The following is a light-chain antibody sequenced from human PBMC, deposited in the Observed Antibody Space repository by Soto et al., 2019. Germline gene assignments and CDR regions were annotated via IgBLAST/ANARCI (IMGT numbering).Light chain of an antibody. Sequence: EIVLTQSPATLSLSPGERATLSCRASQSVSNFLAWYQQKPGQAPRLLIYDASNRATGIPARFSGSGSGTDFTLTISSLEPENFAVYYCQQRSNWLTFGGGTKVEIK. V-gene: IGKV3-11*01. CDR3: QQRSNWLT. J-gene: IGKJ4*01. CDR2: DAS. CDR1: QSVSNF.